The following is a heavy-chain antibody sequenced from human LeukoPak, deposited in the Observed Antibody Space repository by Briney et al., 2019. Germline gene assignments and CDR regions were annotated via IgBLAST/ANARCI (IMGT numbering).Heavy chain of an antibody. CDR3: ARDYAGSPDY. CDR1: GFTFRTYW. J-gene: IGHJ4*02. CDR2: INGDGSTT. D-gene: IGHD3-10*01. V-gene: IGHV3-74*03. Sequence: GVSLRLCCTASGFTFRTYWINWVRQSQGKGLVWVALINGDGSTTTHADSVKGRFTISRDNAKNTAYLQMNSLRDEDTAVYFCARDYAGSPDYWGQGTLVTVSA.